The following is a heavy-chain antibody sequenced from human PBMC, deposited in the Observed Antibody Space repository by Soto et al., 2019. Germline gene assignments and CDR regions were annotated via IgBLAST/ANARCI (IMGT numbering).Heavy chain of an antibody. CDR1: GGSISNDDYY. CDR2: IYYNGNT. J-gene: IGHJ6*02. D-gene: IGHD4-17*01. Sequence: QVQLQESGPGLVKPSQTLSLTCTVSGGSISNDDYYWSWIRQPPGKGLEWIGHIYYNGNTYYNPSLKSRLAMSLDTSQNQFSLHRTSVIAADSASYFCARATTVTSSFFYYGLDVWGQGTTVTVSS. V-gene: IGHV4-30-4*08. CDR3: ARATTVTSSFFYYGLDV.